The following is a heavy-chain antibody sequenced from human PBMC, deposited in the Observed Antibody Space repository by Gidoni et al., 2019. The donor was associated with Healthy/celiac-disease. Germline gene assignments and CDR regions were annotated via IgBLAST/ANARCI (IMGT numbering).Heavy chain of an antibody. CDR2: ISWNSGSI. D-gene: IGHD7-27*01. J-gene: IGHJ3*02. CDR1: GFTFDDYA. CDR3: AKDIGPTGDGPDAFDI. V-gene: IGHV3-9*01. Sequence: EVQLVESGGGLVQPGRSLRLSCAASGFTFDDYAMHWVRQAPGKGLEWVSGISWNSGSIGYADSVKGRFTISRDNAKNSLYLQMNSLRAEDTALYYCAKDIGPTGDGPDAFDIWGQGTMVTVSS.